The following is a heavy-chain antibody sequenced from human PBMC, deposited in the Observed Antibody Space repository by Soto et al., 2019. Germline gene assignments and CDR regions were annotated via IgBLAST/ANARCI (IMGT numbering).Heavy chain of an antibody. Sequence: QVQLVQSGPEVRKPGASVKVSCEASGYTFTTSGISWVRQVPGQGLEWMGWISTYNGDTNSAQNFQGRVLMTADTSTGTAYMELMRLKSDATAVYYCARQGSWPYYYYGLDVWGQGTTVTVSS. D-gene: IGHD1-26*01. V-gene: IGHV1-18*01. CDR2: ISTYNGDT. J-gene: IGHJ6*02. CDR1: GYTFTTSG. CDR3: ARQGSWPYYYYGLDV.